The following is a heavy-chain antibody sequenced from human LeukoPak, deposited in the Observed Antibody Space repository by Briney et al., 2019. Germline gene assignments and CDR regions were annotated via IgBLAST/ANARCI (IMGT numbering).Heavy chain of an antibody. D-gene: IGHD3-10*02. CDR3: AELGITMIGGV. CDR1: GFAFSSYW. Sequence: GGSLRLSCAASGFAFSSYWMHWVCQAPGKGLVWVSRINSDGSSTSYADSVKGRFTISRDNAKNTLYLQMNSLRAEDTAVYYCAELGITMIGGVWGKGTTVTISS. V-gene: IGHV3-74*01. CDR2: INSDGSST. J-gene: IGHJ6*04.